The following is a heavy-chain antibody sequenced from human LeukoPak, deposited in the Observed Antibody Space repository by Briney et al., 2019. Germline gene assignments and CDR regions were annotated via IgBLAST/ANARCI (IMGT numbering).Heavy chain of an antibody. CDR2: ISSSSSYI. D-gene: IGHD4-17*01. V-gene: IGHV3-21*01. Sequence: GGSLRLSCAASGFTFSSYSMNWVRQAPGKGLEWVSSISSSSSYIYYADSVKGRFTISRDNAKNSLYLQMNSLRAEDTAVYYCARAGYDYGDPGEVLLDYWGQGTLVTVSS. CDR1: GFTFSSYS. J-gene: IGHJ4*02. CDR3: ARAGYDYGDPGEVLLDY.